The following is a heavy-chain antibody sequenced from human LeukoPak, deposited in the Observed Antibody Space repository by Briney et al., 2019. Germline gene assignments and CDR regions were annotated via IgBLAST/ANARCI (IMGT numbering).Heavy chain of an antibody. CDR2: ISGSGGST. CDR3: AKGSNWNSKIIYFDY. D-gene: IGHD1-7*01. J-gene: IGHJ4*02. CDR1: GFTFSSYA. Sequence: TGGSLRLSCAASGFTFSSYATSWVRQAPGKGLEWVSAISGSGGSTYYADSVKGRFTISRDNSKNTLYLQMNSLRAEDTAVYYCAKGSNWNSKIIYFDYWGQGTLVTVSS. V-gene: IGHV3-23*01.